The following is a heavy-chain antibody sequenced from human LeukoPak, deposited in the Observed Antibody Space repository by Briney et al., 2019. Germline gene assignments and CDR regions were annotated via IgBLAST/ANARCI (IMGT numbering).Heavy chain of an antibody. CDR2: IYRSGST. Sequence: PSETLSLTCTVSGYSISSGYYWGWIRQLPGKGLEWIGTIYRSGSTYYNPSLRSRVAISLDTFKNQFSLRLSSVTAADTAVYFCAGSGYYHPDAFDIWGQGTMVTVSS. D-gene: IGHD3-22*01. CDR1: GYSISSGYY. J-gene: IGHJ3*02. V-gene: IGHV4-38-2*02. CDR3: AGSGYYHPDAFDI.